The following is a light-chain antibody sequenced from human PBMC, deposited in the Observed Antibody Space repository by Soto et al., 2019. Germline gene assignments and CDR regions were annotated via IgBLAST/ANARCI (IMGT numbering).Light chain of an antibody. V-gene: IGKV3-15*01. J-gene: IGKJ1*01. Sequence: EIVMTQFPATLAVSPGERATLSCRASQSVSSNLAWYQQRPGQAPRLLIYGASTRATGIPARFSGSGSGTEFTLTISSLQSEDFAVYYRKQYNDWWTFGQGTKVDIK. CDR1: QSVSSN. CDR3: KQYNDWWT. CDR2: GAS.